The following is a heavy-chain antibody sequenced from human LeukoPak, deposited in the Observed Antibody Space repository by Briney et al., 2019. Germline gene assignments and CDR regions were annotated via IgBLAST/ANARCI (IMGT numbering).Heavy chain of an antibody. J-gene: IGHJ4*02. CDR3: ARVAYGDYVYDY. CDR2: IYCSGST. V-gene: IGHV4-31*03. D-gene: IGHD4-17*01. Sequence: SQTLSLTCTVSGGSISSGGYYWSWIRQHPGKGLEWIGYIYCSGSTYYNPSLKSRVTISVDTSKNQFSLKLSSVTAADTAVYYCARVAYGDYVYDYWGQGTLVTVSS. CDR1: GGSISSGGYY.